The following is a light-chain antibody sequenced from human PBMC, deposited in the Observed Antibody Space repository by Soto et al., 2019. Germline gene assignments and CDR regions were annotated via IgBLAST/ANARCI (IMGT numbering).Light chain of an antibody. CDR3: QQYNDWPPWT. V-gene: IGKV3-15*01. J-gene: IGKJ1*01. Sequence: EIVMKQSPASLSASPGEGATLSCSASQSVSSKLAWYQQKPGQAPRLLIYGASTRATGIPARFSGSGSGTEFTLTISSLQSEDFAVYYCQQYNDWPPWTFGQGTKVDIK. CDR2: GAS. CDR1: QSVSSK.